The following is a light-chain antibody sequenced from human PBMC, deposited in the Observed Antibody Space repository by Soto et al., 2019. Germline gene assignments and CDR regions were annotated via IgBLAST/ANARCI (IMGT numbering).Light chain of an antibody. CDR2: AAS. Sequence: DIQMTQSPSSLSASVGDRVTITCRASQGISNYIDWYHHKPGKAPMLLIYAASTLQSCGPSRFSGSGSATHFTPTLTSLHPEDLATYSWQKALSGPLFGTGNKV. V-gene: IGKV1-27*01. CDR1: QGISNY. J-gene: IGKJ3*01. CDR3: QKALSGPL.